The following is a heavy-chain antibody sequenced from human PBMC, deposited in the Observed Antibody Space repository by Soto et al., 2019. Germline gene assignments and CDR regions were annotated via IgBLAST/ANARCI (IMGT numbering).Heavy chain of an antibody. V-gene: IGHV3-7*04. Sequence: PGGSLRLSCVGSGFTFSSNWMTWVRQAPGKGLKWVANIRQDGSEINYVDSVKGRFTISRDNTKNSLYLQMNSLRAEDTAIYYCAREVVVSRGASYFGYWGPGTLVTVSS. CDR2: IRQDGSEI. CDR1: GFTFSSNW. CDR3: AREVVVSRGASYFGY. J-gene: IGHJ4*02. D-gene: IGHD2-2*01.